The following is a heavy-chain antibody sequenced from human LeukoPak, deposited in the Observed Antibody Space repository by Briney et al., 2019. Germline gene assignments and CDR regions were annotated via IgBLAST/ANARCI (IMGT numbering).Heavy chain of an antibody. CDR3: ARGAPIVGAPRPFDY. Sequence: ASEKVSCKASGGTFSSYAISWVRQAPGQGLEWMGRIIPILGIANYAQKFQGRVTITADRSTSTAYMELSSLRSEDTAVYYCARGAPIVGAPRPFDYWGQGTLVTVSS. D-gene: IGHD1-26*01. CDR1: GGTFSSYA. J-gene: IGHJ4*02. V-gene: IGHV1-69*04. CDR2: IIPILGIA.